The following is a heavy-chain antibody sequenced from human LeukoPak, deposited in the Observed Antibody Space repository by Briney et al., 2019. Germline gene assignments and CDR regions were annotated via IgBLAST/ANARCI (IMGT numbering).Heavy chain of an antibody. D-gene: IGHD1-1*01. J-gene: IGHJ4*02. Sequence: ASVKVSCKASGYTFTDHFMHWMRQAPGQGLEWMGEINPYNGDTKYARRFQGRVTMTRDTSISTAFTEVSRLTSDDTAVYYCARDNSLNDFDYWGQGTLVTVAS. CDR1: GYTFTDHF. CDR2: INPYNGDT. CDR3: ARDNSLNDFDY. V-gene: IGHV1-2*02.